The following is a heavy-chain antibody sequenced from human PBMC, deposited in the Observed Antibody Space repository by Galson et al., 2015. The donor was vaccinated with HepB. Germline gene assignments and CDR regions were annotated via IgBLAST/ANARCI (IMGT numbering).Heavy chain of an antibody. D-gene: IGHD2-2*01. Sequence: SLRLSCAASGFSVSINYMTWVRQAPGKGLEWVAIIYSGGYRSYADSVKGRFTISRDNSKNTVFLQMNSLRAEDTAVYYCARATSGGYCSRTDCYYFDNWGQGTLVTVSS. J-gene: IGHJ4*02. CDR1: GFSVSINY. CDR3: ARATSGGYCSRTDCYYFDN. CDR2: IYSGGYR. V-gene: IGHV3-53*01.